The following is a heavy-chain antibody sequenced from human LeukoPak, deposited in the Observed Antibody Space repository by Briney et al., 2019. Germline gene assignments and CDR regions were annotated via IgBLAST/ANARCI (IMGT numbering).Heavy chain of an antibody. V-gene: IGHV1-2*02. D-gene: IGHD4-17*01. Sequence: ASVKVSCKASGYTFTGYYMHWVRQAPGQGLEWMGWINPNSGGTNYAQKFQGRVTMTGDTSISTAYMELSRLRSDDTAVYYCARVGGSNGDQGGDYWGQGTLVTVSS. J-gene: IGHJ4*02. CDR2: INPNSGGT. CDR3: ARVGGSNGDQGGDY. CDR1: GYTFTGYY.